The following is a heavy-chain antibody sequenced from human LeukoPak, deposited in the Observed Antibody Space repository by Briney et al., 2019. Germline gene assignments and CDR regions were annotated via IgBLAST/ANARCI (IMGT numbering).Heavy chain of an antibody. J-gene: IGHJ6*03. CDR1: GYTFTSYY. D-gene: IGHD3-22*01. V-gene: IGHV1-69*13. CDR3: ARSQWLSQTTYYYYYMDV. CDR2: IIPIFGTA. Sequence: SVKVSCKASGYTFTSYYMHWVRQAPGQGLEWMGGIIPIFGTANYAQKFQGRVTITADESTSTAYMELSSLRSEDTAVYYCARSQWLSQTTYYYYYMDVWGKGTTVTVSS.